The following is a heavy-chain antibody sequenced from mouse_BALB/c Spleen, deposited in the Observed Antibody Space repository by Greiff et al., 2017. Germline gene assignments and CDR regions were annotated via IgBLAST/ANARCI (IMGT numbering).Heavy chain of an antibody. D-gene: IGHD2-10*01. CDR3: ARAYYGVFAY. CDR1: GFAFSRYW. V-gene: IGHV4-1*02. Sequence: EVQLQESGGGLVQPGGSLKLSCAASGFAFSRYWMSWVRQAPGKGLEWIGEINPDSSTINYTPSLKDKFIISRDNAKNTLYLQMSKVRSEDTALYYCARAYYGVFAYWGQGTLVTVSA. J-gene: IGHJ3*01. CDR2: INPDSSTI.